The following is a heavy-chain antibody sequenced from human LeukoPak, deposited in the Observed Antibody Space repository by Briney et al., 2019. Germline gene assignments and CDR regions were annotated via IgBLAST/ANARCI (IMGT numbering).Heavy chain of an antibody. J-gene: IGHJ4*02. Sequence: KPGGSLRLSCAASGFTFSSYSMSWVRQAPGKGLEWVSSITSSSSSYIYYADSVKGRFTISRDNAKNSLYLQMNSLRAEDTAVYYCARDQHDILTGSYILDYWGQGTLVTVSS. D-gene: IGHD3-9*01. V-gene: IGHV3-21*01. CDR1: GFTFSSYS. CDR3: ARDQHDILTGSYILDY. CDR2: ITSSSSSYI.